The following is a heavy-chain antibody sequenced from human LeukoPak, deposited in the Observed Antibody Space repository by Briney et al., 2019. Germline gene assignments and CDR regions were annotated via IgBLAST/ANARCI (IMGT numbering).Heavy chain of an antibody. Sequence: GGPLRLSCAASGFTFSSYAMSWVRQAPGKGLEWVAVIWYDGSNKYYADSVKGRFTISRDNSKNTLYLQMNSLRAEDTAVYYCARGYTEWELEYFQHWGQGTLVTVSS. J-gene: IGHJ1*01. D-gene: IGHD1-26*01. V-gene: IGHV3-33*08. CDR1: GFTFSSYA. CDR2: IWYDGSNK. CDR3: ARGYTEWELEYFQH.